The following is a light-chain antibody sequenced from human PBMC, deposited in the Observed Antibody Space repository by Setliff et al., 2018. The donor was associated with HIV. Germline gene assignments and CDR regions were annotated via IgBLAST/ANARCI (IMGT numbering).Light chain of an antibody. CDR3: QSYDSSLSGYV. J-gene: IGLJ1*01. CDR1: SSNIGAGFA. Sequence: QRVTISCTGSSSNIGAGFAVHWYKQFPGTAPKLLIYSFTNRPSGVPDRISGSKSGTSASLAIAGLQAEGEADYYCQSYDSSLSGYVFGPGTKVTVL. CDR2: SFT. V-gene: IGLV1-40*01.